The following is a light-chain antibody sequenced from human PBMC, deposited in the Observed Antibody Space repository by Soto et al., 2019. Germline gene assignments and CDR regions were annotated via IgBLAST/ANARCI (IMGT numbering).Light chain of an antibody. CDR1: QSVSSSF. CDR3: QQYGSYPST. V-gene: IGKV3-20*01. CDR2: GAS. J-gene: IGKJ1*01. Sequence: ENVLTQSPGTLSLSPGERATLSCRASQSVSSSFLAWYQQRPGQAPRLLVYGASSRATGIPDRFSGSGSGTDFTLTISRLEPEDFAVYYCQQYGSYPSTFGKGTTV.